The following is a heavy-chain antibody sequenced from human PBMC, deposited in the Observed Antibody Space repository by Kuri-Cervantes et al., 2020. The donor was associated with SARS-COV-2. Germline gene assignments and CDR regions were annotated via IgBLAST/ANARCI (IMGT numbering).Heavy chain of an antibody. Sequence: SVKVSCKASGGTFSNYAINWVRQAPGQGLEWMGRIIPRVSVGNFAQKFLGRITLIADNSTSTVYMELTSLSSEDTAVYFCARATDYYDSSGHYSYYVDYWGQGTLVTVSS. CDR2: IIPRVSVG. CDR3: ARATDYYDSSGHYSYYVDY. J-gene: IGHJ4*02. CDR1: GGTFSNYA. D-gene: IGHD3-22*01. V-gene: IGHV1-69*04.